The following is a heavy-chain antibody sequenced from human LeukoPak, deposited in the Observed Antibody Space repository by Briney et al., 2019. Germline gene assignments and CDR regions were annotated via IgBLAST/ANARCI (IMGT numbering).Heavy chain of an antibody. Sequence: PSETLSLTCTVSGGSISPYYWSWIRQPPGKGLEWIGYVYYSGSTNYNPSIKSRVTISVDTSNSPSSLQLTTVTAADTAVYYCTRGGGSGRGNWFDPWGQGSLVIVSS. CDR3: TRGGGSGRGNWFDP. V-gene: IGHV4-59*01. D-gene: IGHD3-10*01. CDR1: GGSISPYY. CDR2: VYYSGST. J-gene: IGHJ5*02.